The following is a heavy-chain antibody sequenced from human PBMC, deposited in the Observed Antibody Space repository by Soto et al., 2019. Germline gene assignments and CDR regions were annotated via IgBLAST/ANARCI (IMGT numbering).Heavy chain of an antibody. Sequence: GGSLRLSCAASGFTFGSYAMHWVRQAPGKGLEYVSAISSNGGSTYYANSVKGRFTISRDNSKNTLYLQMGSLRAEDMAVYYCARVGIQLWLPDYWGQGTLVTVSS. CDR3: ARVGIQLWLPDY. CDR2: ISSNGGST. D-gene: IGHD5-18*01. CDR1: GFTFGSYA. J-gene: IGHJ4*02. V-gene: IGHV3-64*01.